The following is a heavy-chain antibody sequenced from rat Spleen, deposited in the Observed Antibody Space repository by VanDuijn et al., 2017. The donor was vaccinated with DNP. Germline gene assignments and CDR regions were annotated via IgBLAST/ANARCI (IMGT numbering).Heavy chain of an antibody. Sequence: EVQLQESGSGLVKPSQSLSLTCSVTGYSITSNYWGWIRKFPGNKMEWIGHIKYSGSTNYNPSLESRISISRDTSRNQFFLQLNSVTTEDTATYYCASGGAGIWFAYWGQGTLVTVSS. CDR3: ASGGAGIWFAY. J-gene: IGHJ3*01. CDR2: IKYSGST. V-gene: IGHV3-1*01. CDR1: GYSITSNY. D-gene: IGHD4-2*01.